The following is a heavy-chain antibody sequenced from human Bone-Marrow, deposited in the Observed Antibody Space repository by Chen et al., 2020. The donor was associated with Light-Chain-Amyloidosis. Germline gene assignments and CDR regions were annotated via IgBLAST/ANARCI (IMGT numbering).Heavy chain of an antibody. J-gene: IGHJ3*02. V-gene: IGHV3-21*01. CDR3: AKEMGIHNGAFDI. D-gene: IGHD2-8*01. Sequence: EVHLVESGGGLVKPGGSLRLSCAGSNFTFDVYTMNWVRLTPGKGREWVSAISSSSRSTYYADSVRGRFTTSRDNADNSLTLHMDDLRVEDTGVYFCAKEMGIHNGAFDIWGRGTVVTVSS. CDR2: ISSSSRST. CDR1: NFTFDVYT.